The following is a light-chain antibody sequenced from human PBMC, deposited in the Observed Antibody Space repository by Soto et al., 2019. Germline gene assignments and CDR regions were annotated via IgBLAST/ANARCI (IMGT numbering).Light chain of an antibody. J-gene: IGKJ2*01. Sequence: QSLYNNYLAWYQQRPGQAPRLLISGASRRATGIQDRSTGSGSGTAFHLSITRLASEDFALYYCQHYGTAAPNSFGQGTKVDIK. V-gene: IGKV3-20*01. CDR2: GAS. CDR1: QSLYNNY. CDR3: QHYGTAAPNS.